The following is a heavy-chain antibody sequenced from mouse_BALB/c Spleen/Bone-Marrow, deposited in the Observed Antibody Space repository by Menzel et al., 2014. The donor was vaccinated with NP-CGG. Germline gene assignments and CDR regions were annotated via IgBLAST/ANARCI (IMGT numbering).Heavy chain of an antibody. D-gene: IGHD1-2*01. V-gene: IGHV7-3*02. J-gene: IGHJ2*01. CDR1: GFTFTAYY. CDR2: IRNKANGYTT. Sequence: DVKLQESGGGLVQPGGSLRLSCATSGFTFTAYYMNWVRQPPGKALEWLGFIRNKANGYTTEYSASVKGRFTISRDNSQSILYLQMNTLRAEDSATYYCARDIGRLLFDFWGQGTTLTVSS. CDR3: ARDIGRLLFDF.